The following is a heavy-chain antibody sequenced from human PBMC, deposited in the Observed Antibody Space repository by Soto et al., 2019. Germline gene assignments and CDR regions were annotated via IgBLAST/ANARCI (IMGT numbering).Heavy chain of an antibody. J-gene: IGHJ4*02. V-gene: IGHV1-69*12. CDR3: ARGRGYTYGAGDY. CDR2: IIGMFGTT. Sequence: QVQLVQSGAEVKKPGSSVKISCKASGGGFSSYAISWVRQAPGQGLEWMGGIIGMFGTTNYAQKFEGRRTITAEEITSTAYMELSSLRLEDTALYYWARGRGYTYGAGDYWGQGTLVTISS. D-gene: IGHD5-18*01. CDR1: GGGFSSYA.